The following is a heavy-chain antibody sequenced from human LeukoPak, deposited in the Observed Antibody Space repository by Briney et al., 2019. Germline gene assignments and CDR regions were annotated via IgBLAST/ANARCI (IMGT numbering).Heavy chain of an antibody. CDR3: AKVIAYSFYYDSSGLPDY. CDR2: ISYDGSNK. CDR1: GFTFSSYA. Sequence: GRSLRLSCAASGFTFSSYAMHWVRQAPGKGLEWVAVISYDGSNKYYADSVKGRFTISRDNSKNTLYLQMNSLRAEDTAVYYCAKVIAYSFYYDSSGLPDYWGQGTLVTVSS. J-gene: IGHJ4*02. D-gene: IGHD3-22*01. V-gene: IGHV3-30*04.